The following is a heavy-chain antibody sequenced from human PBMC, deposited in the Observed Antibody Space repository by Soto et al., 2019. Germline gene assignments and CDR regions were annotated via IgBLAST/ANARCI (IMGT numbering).Heavy chain of an antibody. CDR1: GFTVSSNY. Sequence: EVQLVESGGGLVQPGGSLRLSCAASGFTVSSNYMSWVRQAPGKGLEWVSVIYSGGSTYYADSVKGRFTISRDNSKNTLYLQMNSLRAEDTAVYYCATAYCSSTSCHNSRVLDYWGQGTLVTVSS. CDR2: IYSGGST. J-gene: IGHJ4*02. CDR3: ATAYCSSTSCHNSRVLDY. V-gene: IGHV3-66*01. D-gene: IGHD2-2*01.